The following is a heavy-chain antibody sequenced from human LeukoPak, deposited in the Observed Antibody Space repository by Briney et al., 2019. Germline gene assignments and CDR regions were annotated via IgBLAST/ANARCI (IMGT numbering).Heavy chain of an antibody. CDR1: GGSISSYY. D-gene: IGHD6-19*01. V-gene: IGHV4-59*01. J-gene: IGHJ5*02. Sequence: PSETLSLTCTVSGGSISSYYWSWIRQPPGKGLEWIGYIYYGGSTNYNPSLKSRVTISVDTSKNQFSLKLSSVTAADTAVYYCARAVPAGTWGQGTLVTVSS. CDR3: ARAVPAGT. CDR2: IYYGGST.